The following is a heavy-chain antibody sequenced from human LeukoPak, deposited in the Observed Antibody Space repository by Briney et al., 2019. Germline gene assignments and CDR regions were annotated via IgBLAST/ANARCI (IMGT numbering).Heavy chain of an antibody. J-gene: IGHJ4*02. Sequence: PSETLSLTCTVSGGSISSDYGSWSRQPAGEGREWIGRIYTSGSTNYNPSLKRRVTMSVDTSKNQLPLKLSSVTAADTAMDYCASSDLDPHCPGSLSFNYWGQATLVTVSS. V-gene: IGHV4-4*07. CDR2: IYTSGST. CDR3: ASSDLDPHCPGSLSFNY. D-gene: IGHD3-10*02. CDR1: GGSISSDY.